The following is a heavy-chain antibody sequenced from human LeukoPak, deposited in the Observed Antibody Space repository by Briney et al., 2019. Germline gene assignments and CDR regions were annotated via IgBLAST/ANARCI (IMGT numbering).Heavy chain of an antibody. CDR3: ARDRVYCSNGVCYTGYMDV. D-gene: IGHD2-8*01. CDR1: GGSINGGHYY. V-gene: IGHV4-30-4*08. J-gene: IGHJ6*03. CDR2: IWHSGTT. Sequence: SETLSLTCTVSGGSINGGHYYWSWIRQPPGKGLEWIGYIWHSGTTYYNSSLMSRIIISVDMPKNQFSLKLSSVTAADTAVYYCARDRVYCSNGVCYTGYMDVWGKGTTVTVSS.